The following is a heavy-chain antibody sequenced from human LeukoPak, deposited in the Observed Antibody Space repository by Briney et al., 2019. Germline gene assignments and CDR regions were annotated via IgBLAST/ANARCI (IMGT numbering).Heavy chain of an antibody. Sequence: GGSLRLSCAASGFAFSSYAMHWVRQAPGKGLEWVAVISYDGSNKYYADSVKGRSTISRDNSKNTLYLQMNSLRAEDTAVYYCARDGIVATDPTFDYWGQGTLVTVSS. J-gene: IGHJ4*02. D-gene: IGHD5-12*01. CDR1: GFAFSSYA. CDR3: ARDGIVATDPTFDY. V-gene: IGHV3-30*04. CDR2: ISYDGSNK.